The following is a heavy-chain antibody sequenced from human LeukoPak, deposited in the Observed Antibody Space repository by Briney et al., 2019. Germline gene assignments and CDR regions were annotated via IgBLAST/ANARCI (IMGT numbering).Heavy chain of an antibody. J-gene: IGHJ3*02. Sequence: SETLSLTCTVSGGSINSYYWSWIRQFPGKGLEWIGYISYSGSTNYNPSLKSRVTISVDTSKNQFSLELSSVTAADTAVYYCARDPTSRSSAFDIWGQGTMVTVSS. CDR3: ARDPTSRSSAFDI. CDR2: ISYSGST. CDR1: GGSINSYY. V-gene: IGHV4-59*01.